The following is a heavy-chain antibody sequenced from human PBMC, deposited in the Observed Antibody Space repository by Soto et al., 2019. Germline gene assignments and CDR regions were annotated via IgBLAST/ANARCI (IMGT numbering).Heavy chain of an antibody. CDR3: AREEYVGFNCFAP. CDR2: IGSSSGTI. CDR1: GFTFSSYS. V-gene: IGHV3-48*02. J-gene: IGHJ5*02. D-gene: IGHD3-16*01. Sequence: EVQLVESGGGLVQPGGSLRLSCAASGFTFSSYSMNWVRQAPGKGLEWVSFIGSSSGTIFYADSVKGRFTISRDNAKNSLYLQMNSLRDEDTALYYCAREEYVGFNCFAPWGQGTLVTVSS.